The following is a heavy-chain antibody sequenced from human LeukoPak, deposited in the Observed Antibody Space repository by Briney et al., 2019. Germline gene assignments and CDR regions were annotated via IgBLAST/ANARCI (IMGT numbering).Heavy chain of an antibody. CDR3: ARGGDMLRGVDFDY. D-gene: IGHD3-10*01. V-gene: IGHV1-46*01. Sequence: GASVKLSCKALGYTFTGYWMHWVRQAAGQGREWMGVISPSGGSTIYAQKFKGRVTLTRDMSTSTDYLELSSLRSEDTAVYYCARGGDMLRGVDFDYWGQGTLVTVSS. CDR2: ISPSGGST. CDR1: GYTFTGYW. J-gene: IGHJ4*02.